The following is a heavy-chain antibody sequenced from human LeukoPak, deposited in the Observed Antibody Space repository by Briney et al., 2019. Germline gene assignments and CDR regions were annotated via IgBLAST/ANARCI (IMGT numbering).Heavy chain of an antibody. J-gene: IGHJ4*02. D-gene: IGHD3-9*01. Sequence: GASLRLSCAASGFTFGNYAMSWVRQDPGKGLEWVSAITGSGGNTYYADSVKGRFTISRDNSKNTLYLQMNSLRDEDTAVYYCAKWGDFDVLTGYYVPDFWGQGTLVTVSS. CDR1: GFTFGNYA. CDR2: ITGSGGNT. V-gene: IGHV3-23*01. CDR3: AKWGDFDVLTGYYVPDF.